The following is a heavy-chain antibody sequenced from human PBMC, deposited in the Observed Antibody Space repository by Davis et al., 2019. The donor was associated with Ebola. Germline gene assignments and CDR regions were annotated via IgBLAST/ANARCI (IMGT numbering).Heavy chain of an antibody. CDR1: GFDFTKYW. CDR3: ARCNYYASSVDYFFDY. Sequence: GESLKISCKGSGFDFTKYWIAWVRQMPGKGLEWMGIIYPGDSNTRYSPSFQGQVTISADKSINTAYLQWSSLKASDTAMYYCARCNYYASSVDYFFDYWGQGTPLTVSS. V-gene: IGHV5-51*01. CDR2: IYPGDSNT. J-gene: IGHJ4*02. D-gene: IGHD3-22*01.